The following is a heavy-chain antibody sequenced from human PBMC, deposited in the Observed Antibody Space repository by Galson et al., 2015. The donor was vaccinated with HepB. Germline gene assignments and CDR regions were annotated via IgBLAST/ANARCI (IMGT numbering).Heavy chain of an antibody. CDR2: IWYDGSNK. Sequence: LRLSCAASGFTFSSYGMHWVRQAPGKGLEWVAVIWYDGSNKYYADSVEGRFTISRDNSKNTLYLQMYSLRAEDTAVYYCARDTYYYDSSGYFSRVARTYYYYGMDVWGQGTTVTVSS. CDR3: ARDTYYYDSSGYFSRVARTYYYYGMDV. J-gene: IGHJ6*02. D-gene: IGHD3-22*01. V-gene: IGHV3-33*01. CDR1: GFTFSSYG.